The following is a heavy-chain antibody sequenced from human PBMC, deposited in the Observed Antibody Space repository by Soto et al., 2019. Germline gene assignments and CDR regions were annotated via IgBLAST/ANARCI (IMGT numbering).Heavy chain of an antibody. V-gene: IGHV3-23*01. CDR3: AKDVRYSSSWYSLDS. Sequence: EVQLLESGGGLVQPGGSLRLSCAVSGFTFSSYAMSWVRQAPGKGLEWVSAISGGGGSTYYADSVRGQFSISKDKSRNTLYLQMDNLRVEDTAIYRCAKDVRYSSSWYSLDSWGQGTLVIVSS. CDR1: GFTFSSYA. CDR2: ISGGGGST. D-gene: IGHD6-13*01. J-gene: IGHJ4*02.